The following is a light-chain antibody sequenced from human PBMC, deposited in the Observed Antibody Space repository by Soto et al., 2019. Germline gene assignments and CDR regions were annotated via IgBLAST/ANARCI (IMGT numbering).Light chain of an antibody. Sequence: ERVMTQSPATLSVSPGERATLSCRASQSVGTNLAWYRQRPGQAPRLLIYGASTRATGIPARFSGSGSGTEFTLTISSLQSEDFALYYCQQYNKWPLFTFGPGTRVDIK. J-gene: IGKJ3*01. CDR1: QSVGTN. CDR3: QQYNKWPLFT. V-gene: IGKV3-15*01. CDR2: GAS.